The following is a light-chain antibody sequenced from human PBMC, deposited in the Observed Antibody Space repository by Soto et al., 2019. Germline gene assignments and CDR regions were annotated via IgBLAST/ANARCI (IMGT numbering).Light chain of an antibody. CDR3: QQYGSSHRYT. V-gene: IGKV3-20*01. J-gene: IGKJ2*01. CDR2: GAS. Sequence: EIVLTQSPGTLSLSPGERATLSCRASQSVSSSYLAWYQQKPGQAPRLLIYGASSRATGIPDRFSGSGSVTDFTLTISRLEPEDFAVYYCQQYGSSHRYTFGQGTKLEIK. CDR1: QSVSSSY.